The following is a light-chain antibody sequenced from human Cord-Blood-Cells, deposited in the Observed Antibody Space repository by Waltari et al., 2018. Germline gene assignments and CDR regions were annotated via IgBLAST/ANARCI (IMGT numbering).Light chain of an antibody. V-gene: IGLV3-1*01. Sequence: SYELTHPPSVPVSPGQTPSMPCPGVKLGDHKHCWYQQKQGQSPVMVIYQDSKRPSGIPERFSGTNSGNTATLTIGGTQAMDEADYYCQAWDSSSGVFGGGTKLTVL. CDR2: QDS. CDR1: KLGDHK. J-gene: IGLJ2*01. CDR3: QAWDSSSGV.